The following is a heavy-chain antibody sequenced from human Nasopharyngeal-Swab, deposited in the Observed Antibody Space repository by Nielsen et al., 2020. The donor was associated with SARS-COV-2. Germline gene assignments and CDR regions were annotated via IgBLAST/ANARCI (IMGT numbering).Heavy chain of an antibody. D-gene: IGHD3-22*01. V-gene: IGHV4-61*07. J-gene: IGHJ2*01. CDR2: IYYSGST. CDR3: ARLLGRDYYYDSSGYYRGNWYFDL. Sequence: RQAPGKGLEWIGYIYYSGSTNYNPSLKGRVTISVDTSKNQFSLKLSSVTAADTAVYYCARLLGRDYYYDSSGYYRGNWYFDLWGRGTLVTVSS.